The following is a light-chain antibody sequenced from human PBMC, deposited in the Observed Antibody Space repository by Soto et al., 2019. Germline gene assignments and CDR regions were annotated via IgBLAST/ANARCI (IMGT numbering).Light chain of an antibody. CDR3: QQRSNWPIT. CDR1: QNINKY. J-gene: IGKJ5*01. V-gene: IGKV3-11*01. Sequence: EIVLTQSPGTLSLSPGERATLSCRTSQNINKYLAWYQQKPGQAPRLLIYDASNRATGIPARFSGSGSGTDFTLTISRREPEDFAVYYCQQRSNWPITFGQGTRLEIK. CDR2: DAS.